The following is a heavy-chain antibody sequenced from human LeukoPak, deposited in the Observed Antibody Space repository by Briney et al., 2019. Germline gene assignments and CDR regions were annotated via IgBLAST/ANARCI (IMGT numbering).Heavy chain of an antibody. J-gene: IGHJ3*02. CDR2: ISSSSSYI. Sequence: GGSLRLSCTASGFTFGDYAMSWVRQAPGKGLEWVSSISSSSSYIYYADSVKGRFTISRDNAKNSLYLQMNSLRAEDTAVYYCARRAVTKLGAFDIWGQGTMVTVSS. CDR3: ARRAVTKLGAFDI. V-gene: IGHV3-21*01. CDR1: GFTFGDYA. D-gene: IGHD6-19*01.